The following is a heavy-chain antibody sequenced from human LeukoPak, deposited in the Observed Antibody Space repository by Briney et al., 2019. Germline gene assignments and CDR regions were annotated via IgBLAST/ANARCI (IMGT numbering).Heavy chain of an antibody. V-gene: IGHV3-21*01. CDR1: GFTFSSYA. Sequence: PGGSLRLSCAASGFTFSSYAMNWVRQAPGKGLEWVSSIGSRNIYIYYADSVKGRFTISRDDARNSLYLQMNSLRAEDTAVYFCARDYDGEVAVPANWFAPWGQGTLVTVSS. D-gene: IGHD2-15*01. J-gene: IGHJ5*02. CDR2: IGSRNIYI. CDR3: ARDYDGEVAVPANWFAP.